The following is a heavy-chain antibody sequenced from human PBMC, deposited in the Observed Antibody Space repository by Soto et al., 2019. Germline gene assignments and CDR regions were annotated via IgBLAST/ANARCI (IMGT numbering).Heavy chain of an antibody. Sequence: QVQLVQSGAAVKKPGASVEVSCEASGYPFTSYGITWVRQAPGQGLEWMGWISTYNGYTDYAQKLQSTVTMTRDTSTSTAYMELRSLRADATAVYYCVSGPDFDYWGQGTLVTVSS. J-gene: IGHJ4*02. V-gene: IGHV1-18*01. CDR1: GYPFTSYG. CDR2: ISTYNGYT. CDR3: VSGPDFDY.